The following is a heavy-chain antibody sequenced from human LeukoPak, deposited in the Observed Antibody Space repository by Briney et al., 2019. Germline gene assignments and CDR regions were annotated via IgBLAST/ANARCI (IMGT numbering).Heavy chain of an antibody. J-gene: IGHJ4*02. V-gene: IGHV4-34*01. CDR3: ARDSSSSSYDY. D-gene: IGHD6-13*01. CDR1: GGSFSGYY. Sequence: SETLSLTCAVYGGSFSGYYWSWIRQPPGKGLEWIGEINHSGSTNYNPSLKSLVTISVDTSKNQFSLKLSSVTAADTAVYYCARDSSSSSYDYWGQGTLVTVSS. CDR2: INHSGST.